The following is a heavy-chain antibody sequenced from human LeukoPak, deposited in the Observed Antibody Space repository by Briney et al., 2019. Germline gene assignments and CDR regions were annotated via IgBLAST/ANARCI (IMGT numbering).Heavy chain of an antibody. CDR2: ISYNRNT. CDR3: ARSQAQLFNSYFDL. D-gene: IGHD1-1*01. J-gene: IGHJ2*01. Sequence: SETLSPTCTVSGGSISPFSWRWIRQPPGKGLEYIGYISYNRNTNYNPSLYSRVTISIDTSKNQFSLQLNSVTAADTAVYYCARSQAQLFNSYFDLWGRGTLVTVSS. V-gene: IGHV4-59*01. CDR1: GGSISPFS.